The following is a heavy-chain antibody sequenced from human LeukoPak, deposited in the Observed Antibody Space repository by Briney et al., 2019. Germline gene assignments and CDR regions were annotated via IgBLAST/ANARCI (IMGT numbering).Heavy chain of an antibody. Sequence: GGSLRLSCAASGFTFSSYGMHWVRQAPGKGLEWVAVISYDGSNKYYADSVKGRFTISRDNSKNTLYLQMNSLRAEDTAVYYCAKRLSRYSYGFLPDYWGQGTLVTVSS. CDR3: AKRLSRYSYGFLPDY. CDR2: ISYDGSNK. D-gene: IGHD5-18*01. J-gene: IGHJ4*02. V-gene: IGHV3-30*18. CDR1: GFTFSSYG.